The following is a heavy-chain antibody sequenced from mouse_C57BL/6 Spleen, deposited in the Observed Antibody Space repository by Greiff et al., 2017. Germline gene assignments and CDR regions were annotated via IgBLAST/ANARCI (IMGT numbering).Heavy chain of an antibody. CDR2: INYDGSST. J-gene: IGHJ3*01. CDR1: GFTFSDYY. V-gene: IGHV5-16*01. D-gene: IGHD2-3*01. Sequence: EVMLVESEGGLVQPGRSMKLSCTASGFTFSDYYMAWVRQVPEKGLEWVANINYDGSSTYYLDSLKSRFIISRDNAKNILYLQMSSLKSEDTATYYCARDRDYDGYFEGFAYWGQGTLVTVSA. CDR3: ARDRDYDGYFEGFAY.